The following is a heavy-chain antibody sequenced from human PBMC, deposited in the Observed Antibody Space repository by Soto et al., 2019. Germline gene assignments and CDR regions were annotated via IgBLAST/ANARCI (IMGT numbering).Heavy chain of an antibody. D-gene: IGHD4-17*01. CDR3: ARHEDDYGDERGFDY. J-gene: IGHJ4*02. CDR2: IYYSGST. CDR1: GGSISSNNYF. V-gene: IGHV4-39*01. Sequence: LQLQESGPGLVKPSETLSLTCTVSGGSISSNNYFWGWIRQPPGKGLEWIGSIYYSGSTYYNPSLKSRLTMSVDTSKNQFSLKLSSVTAADTAVYYCARHEDDYGDERGFDYWGQGTLVTVSS.